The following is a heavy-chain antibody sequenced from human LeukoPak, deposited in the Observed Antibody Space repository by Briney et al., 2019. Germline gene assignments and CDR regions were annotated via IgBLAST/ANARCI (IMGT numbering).Heavy chain of an antibody. Sequence: PSQTLSLTCTVSGGSISSGGYYWSWIRQPPGKGLEWIGYIYHSGSTYYNPSLKSRVTISVDRSKNQFSLKLSSVTAADTAVYYCARGMGGSSSYSDYWGQGTLVTVSS. CDR3: ARGMGGSSSYSDY. CDR1: GGSISSGGYY. J-gene: IGHJ4*02. D-gene: IGHD6-6*01. CDR2: IYHSGST. V-gene: IGHV4-30-2*01.